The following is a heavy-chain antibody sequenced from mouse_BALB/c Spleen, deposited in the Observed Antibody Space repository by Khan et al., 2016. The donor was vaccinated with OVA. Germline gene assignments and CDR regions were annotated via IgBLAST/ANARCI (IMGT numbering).Heavy chain of an antibody. D-gene: IGHD4-1*01. V-gene: IGHV5-6*01. CDR1: GFTFSSYS. Sequence: EVELVESGGDLVKPGGSLKLSCAASGFTFSSYSMSWVRQIPDKRLEWVATMSSGGDYTYYPDSVKGRFTISRENAKNTLYLQMSSLESADTAMYYCASHLTGSFAYWGQGTLVTVSA. CDR2: MSSGGDYT. J-gene: IGHJ3*01. CDR3: ASHLTGSFAY.